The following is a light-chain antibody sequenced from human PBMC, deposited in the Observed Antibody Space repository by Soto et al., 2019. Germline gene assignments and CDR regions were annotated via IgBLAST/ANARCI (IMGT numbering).Light chain of an antibody. CDR2: GAS. J-gene: IGKJ5*01. CDR1: QSVSSN. Sequence: EIVMTQSPATLSVSPGERATLSCRASQSVSSNLAWYQQKPGQAPRLLIYGASTRATGIPARFSGSGSGTDFTLTISSLEPEDFAAYYCQQRSNWSITFGQGTRLEIK. CDR3: QQRSNWSIT. V-gene: IGKV3-11*01.